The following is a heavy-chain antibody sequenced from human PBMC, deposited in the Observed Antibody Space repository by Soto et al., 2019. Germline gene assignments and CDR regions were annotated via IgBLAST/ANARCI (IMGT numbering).Heavy chain of an antibody. D-gene: IGHD3-22*01. CDR3: ARDFRSVGSRGYYYECYFDY. CDR1: GFTFSSYA. J-gene: IGHJ4*02. V-gene: IGHV3-30-3*01. Sequence: QVQLVESGGGVVQPGRSLRLSCAASGFTFSSYAMHWVRQAPGKGLEWVAVISYDGSNKYYADSVKGRFTISRDNSKNTLYLQMNSLRAEDTAVYYCARDFRSVGSRGYYYECYFDYWGQGTLVTVSS. CDR2: ISYDGSNK.